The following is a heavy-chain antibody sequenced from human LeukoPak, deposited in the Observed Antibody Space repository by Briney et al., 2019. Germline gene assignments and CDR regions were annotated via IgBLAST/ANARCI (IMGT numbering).Heavy chain of an antibody. CDR3: ARGRNWGSVSWYFDL. V-gene: IGHV1-2*02. Sequence: GASVKVTCKVSGYTLTELSMHWVRQAPGQGLEWMGWINPNSGGTNYAQKFQGRVTMTRDTSISTAYMELSRLRSDDTAVYYCARGRNWGSVSWYFDLWGRGTLVTVSS. CDR2: INPNSGGT. D-gene: IGHD7-27*01. J-gene: IGHJ2*01. CDR1: GYTLTELS.